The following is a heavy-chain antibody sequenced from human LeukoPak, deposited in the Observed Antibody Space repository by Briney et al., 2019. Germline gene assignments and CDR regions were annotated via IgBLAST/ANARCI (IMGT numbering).Heavy chain of an antibody. Sequence: GGSLRLSCAASGNYWMHWVRQAPGKGLVWVSHINSDGSWTSYADSVKGRFTISKDNAKSTVYLQMNNLRAEDTAVYYCVSFYETYWGRGTLVTVSS. CDR2: INSDGSWT. J-gene: IGHJ4*02. CDR1: GNYW. D-gene: IGHD2-2*01. V-gene: IGHV3-74*01. CDR3: VSFYETY.